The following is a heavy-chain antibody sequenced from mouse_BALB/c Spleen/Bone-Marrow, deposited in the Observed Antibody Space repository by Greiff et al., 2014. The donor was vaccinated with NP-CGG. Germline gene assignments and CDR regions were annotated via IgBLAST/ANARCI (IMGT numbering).Heavy chain of an antibody. J-gene: IGHJ3*01. Sequence: EVQLQQSGPELVKPGVSVKISCKTSGYTFTESTINWVKQSHGKSLEWIGGINPNNGATGYNQKFKGKATLTVDKSSSTAYLELRSLTSDDSAVYYCARRDYGPAWFTYWGQGTLVTVSA. V-gene: IGHV1-18*01. D-gene: IGHD1-1*01. CDR2: INPNNGAT. CDR3: ARRDYGPAWFTY. CDR1: GYTFTEST.